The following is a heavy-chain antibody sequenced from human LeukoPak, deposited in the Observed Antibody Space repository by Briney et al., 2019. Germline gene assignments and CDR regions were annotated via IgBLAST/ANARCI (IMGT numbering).Heavy chain of an antibody. CDR1: GFTFSSYG. CDR3: AKIQQLARNYFDY. J-gene: IGHJ4*02. Sequence: GRSLRLSCAASGFTFSSYGMHWVRQAPGKGLEWVAVIWYDGSNKYYADSVKGRFTISRDNSKNTLYLQMNSLRAEDTAVYYCAKIQQLARNYFDYWGQGTLVTVSS. V-gene: IGHV3-33*06. CDR2: IWYDGSNK. D-gene: IGHD6-13*01.